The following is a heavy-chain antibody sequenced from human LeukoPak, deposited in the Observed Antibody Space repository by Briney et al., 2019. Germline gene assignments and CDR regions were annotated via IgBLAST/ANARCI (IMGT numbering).Heavy chain of an antibody. CDR3: PGGVRPDTAFLLPHLYFGMDV. Sequence: PGGSLRLSCEASGFSFSAYAMHWVRQAPGKGLEWVALISYDGSNKDYGDSVKGRFTISRDDSKSKLYLQMNSLRTEDTAVYYCPGGVRPDTAFLLPHLYFGMDVWGQGTTVTVSS. V-gene: IGHV3-30*04. CDR1: GFSFSAYA. D-gene: IGHD5-18*01. J-gene: IGHJ6*02. CDR2: ISYDGSNK.